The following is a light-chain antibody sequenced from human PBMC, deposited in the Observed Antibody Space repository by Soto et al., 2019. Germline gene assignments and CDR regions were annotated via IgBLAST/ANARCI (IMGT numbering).Light chain of an antibody. CDR3: QQYDSLLFT. Sequence: DVPMTQSPSSLSASVGDRVTITCQASQDITNYVNWYQQKPGKAPKLLIYDASNLEAGVPSRFSGSGSGTDFTFTISSLQPEDFATYYCQQYDSLLFTFGPGTKVDIK. V-gene: IGKV1-33*01. J-gene: IGKJ3*01. CDR1: QDITNY. CDR2: DAS.